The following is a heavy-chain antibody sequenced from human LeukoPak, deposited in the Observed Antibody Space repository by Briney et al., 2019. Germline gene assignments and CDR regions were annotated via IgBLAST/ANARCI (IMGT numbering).Heavy chain of an antibody. D-gene: IGHD6-13*01. J-gene: IGHJ4*02. CDR2: IYAGGRT. V-gene: IGHV3-53*01. Sequence: GGSLRLSCAASGFTFSSNYMSWVRQAPGKGLEWVSIIYAGGRTYYADSVKGRFIISRDSSKNTLYLQMNSLRTEDTAVYYCAGRGAAANDYWGQGTLVTVSS. CDR3: AGRGAAANDY. CDR1: GFTFSSNY.